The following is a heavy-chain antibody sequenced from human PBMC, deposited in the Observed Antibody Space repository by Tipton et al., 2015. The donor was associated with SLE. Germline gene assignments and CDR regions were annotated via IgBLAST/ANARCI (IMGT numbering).Heavy chain of an antibody. CDR2: IYYSGST. Sequence: TLSLTCNVSGGSMSSYYWSWIRQPPSKGLEWIGYIYYSGSTNYGSSFKSRVTVSLDMSRNQFSLKLNSMTAADTAVYFCARGLSSSGISDYWGQGTLVTVSS. V-gene: IGHV4-59*12. CDR3: ARGLSSSGISDY. J-gene: IGHJ4*02. CDR1: GGSMSSYY. D-gene: IGHD6-19*01.